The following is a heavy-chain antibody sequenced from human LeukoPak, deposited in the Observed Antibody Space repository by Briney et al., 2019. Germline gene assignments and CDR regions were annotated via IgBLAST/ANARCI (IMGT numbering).Heavy chain of an antibody. CDR2: IYYSGST. Sequence: PSETLSLTCTVSGGSISSYYWSWIRQPPGKGLEWIGYIYYSGSTNYNPSLKSRVTISVDTSKNQFSPKLSSVTAADTAVYYCARTLLWFGELLYYFDYWGQGTLVTVSS. CDR3: ARTLLWFGELLYYFDY. CDR1: GGSISSYY. J-gene: IGHJ4*02. V-gene: IGHV4-59*01. D-gene: IGHD3-10*01.